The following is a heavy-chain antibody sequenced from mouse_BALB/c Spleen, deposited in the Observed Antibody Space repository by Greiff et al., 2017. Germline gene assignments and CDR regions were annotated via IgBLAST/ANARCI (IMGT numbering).Heavy chain of an antibody. CDR3: ARKGIFDY. CDR1: GFTFSSYA. CDR2: ISSGGSYT. Sequence: EVMLVESGGGLVKPGGSLKLSCAASGFTFSSYAMSWVRQTPEKRLEWVATISSGGSYTYYPDSVKGRFTISRDNAKNTLYLQMSSLRSEDTAMYYCARKGIFDYWGQGTTLTVSS. J-gene: IGHJ2*01. V-gene: IGHV5-9-1*01.